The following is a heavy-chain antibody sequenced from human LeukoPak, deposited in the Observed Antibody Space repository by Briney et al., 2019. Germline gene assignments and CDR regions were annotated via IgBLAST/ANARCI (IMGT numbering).Heavy chain of an antibody. Sequence: PGGSLRLSCAASGFTVSSNYMSWVRQAPGKGLEWVSVIYSGGSTYYAGSVKGRFTISRDNSKNTLYLQMNSLRAEDTAVYYCARAGRIAVAGYYYYGMDVWGKGTTVTVSS. J-gene: IGHJ6*04. CDR2: IYSGGST. V-gene: IGHV3-53*01. CDR1: GFTVSSNY. CDR3: ARAGRIAVAGYYYYGMDV. D-gene: IGHD6-19*01.